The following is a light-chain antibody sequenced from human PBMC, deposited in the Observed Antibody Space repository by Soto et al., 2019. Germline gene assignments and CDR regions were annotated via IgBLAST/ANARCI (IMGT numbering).Light chain of an antibody. V-gene: IGLV2-23*01. CDR2: EGR. J-gene: IGLJ6*01. Sequence: QSALTQPASVSGSPGQSITISCTGTSSDVGSYNLVSWYQQHPGKAPKLMIYEGRKRPSGVSIRFSGSKSGNTASLTISGLQAEDEADYYCCSFAGSSTYVFGTGTKVTVL. CDR3: CSFAGSSTYV. CDR1: SSDVGSYNL.